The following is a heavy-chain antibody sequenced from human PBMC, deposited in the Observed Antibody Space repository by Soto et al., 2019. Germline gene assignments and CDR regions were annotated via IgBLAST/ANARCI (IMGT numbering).Heavy chain of an antibody. CDR3: TRPCRYCNGGGPGNWFDP. D-gene: IGHD2-8*02. CDR2: ISYSGTTI. J-gene: IGHJ5*02. V-gene: IGHV3-11*01. Sequence: HVQLVESGGGLVKPGGSLRLACATSGFTFTDYDMSWIRQAPGKGLEWVSYISYSGTTIYYADSVRGRFAISRDNAEKSLYLHMNSLRAEDTAVYYCTRPCRYCNGGGPGNWFDPWGQGTLVTVSS. CDR1: GFTFTDYD.